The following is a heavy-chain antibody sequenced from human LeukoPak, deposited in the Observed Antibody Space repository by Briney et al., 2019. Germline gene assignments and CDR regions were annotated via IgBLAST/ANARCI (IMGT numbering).Heavy chain of an antibody. Sequence: ASVKVSCKASGGTFSSYAVSWVRQAPGQGLEWMGRIIPILGIANYAQKLQGRVTMTTDTSTSTAYMELRSLRSDDTAVYYCARDRGVYYDFWSGYYPSFLFDYWGQGTLVTVSS. CDR3: ARDRGVYYDFWSGYYPSFLFDY. J-gene: IGHJ4*02. V-gene: IGHV1-69*04. D-gene: IGHD3-3*01. CDR2: IIPILGIA. CDR1: GGTFSSYA.